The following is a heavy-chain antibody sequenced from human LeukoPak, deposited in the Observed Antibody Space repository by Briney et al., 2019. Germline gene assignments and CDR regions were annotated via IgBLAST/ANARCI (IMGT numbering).Heavy chain of an antibody. CDR1: GGSFSGYY. CDR3: ARAPSKVPAALYGLWFDY. CDR2: INHSGST. J-gene: IGHJ4*02. D-gene: IGHD2-2*01. V-gene: IGHV4-34*01. Sequence: SETLSLTCAVYGGSFSGYYWSWIRQPPGKGLEWIGEINHSGSTNYNPSLKSRVTISVDTSKNQFSLKLSSVTAADTAVYYCARAPSKVPAALYGLWFDYWGQGTLVTVSS.